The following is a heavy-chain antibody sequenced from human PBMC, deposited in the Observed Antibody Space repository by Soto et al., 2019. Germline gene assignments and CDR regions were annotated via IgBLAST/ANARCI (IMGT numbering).Heavy chain of an antibody. D-gene: IGHD2-21*02. Sequence: PGGSLRLSCAASGFTFSSYVMHWVRQAPGKGLEWVAVISYDGSSKYYADSVKGRFTISRDNSKNTLYLQMNSLRAEDTAVYYCAKVRGNSDYWGQGTLVTVSS. CDR3: AKVRGNSDY. CDR2: ISYDGSSK. J-gene: IGHJ4*02. CDR1: GFTFSSYV. V-gene: IGHV3-30*18.